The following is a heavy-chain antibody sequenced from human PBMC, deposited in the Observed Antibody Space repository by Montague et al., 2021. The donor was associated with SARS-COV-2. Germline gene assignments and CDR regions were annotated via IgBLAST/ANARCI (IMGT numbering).Heavy chain of an antibody. D-gene: IGHD2-15*01. Sequence: TLSLTCTVSGGSISSGGYYWSWIRQPPGKGLEWIGYIYYSGSTYYNPSLKSRVTISVDTSKNQFSLKLSSVTAADTAVYYCARDLFVAATKTYYYYYGMDVWGQGTTVTVSS. CDR1: GGSISSGGYY. V-gene: IGHV4-31*03. CDR2: IYYSGST. CDR3: ARDLFVAATKTYYYYYGMDV. J-gene: IGHJ6*02.